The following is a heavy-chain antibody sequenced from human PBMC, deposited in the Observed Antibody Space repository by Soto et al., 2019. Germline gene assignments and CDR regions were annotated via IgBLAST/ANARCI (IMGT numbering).Heavy chain of an antibody. Sequence: QVQPVESGGGVVQPGRSLRLSCAASGFTFSSYSMHWVRQAPGKGLEWVAVISYDGSDKYYADSVKGRFTISRDNSKNTLYLQMNSLRAEYTAVYYCARDAGVYGSGSYGMDVWGQGTTVTVSS. J-gene: IGHJ6*02. CDR2: ISYDGSDK. V-gene: IGHV3-30-3*01. CDR3: ARDAGVYGSGSYGMDV. D-gene: IGHD3-10*01. CDR1: GFTFSSYS.